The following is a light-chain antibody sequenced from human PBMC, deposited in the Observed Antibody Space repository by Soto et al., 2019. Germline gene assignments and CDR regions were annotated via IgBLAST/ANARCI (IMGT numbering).Light chain of an antibody. CDR3: QQYHSYYPWT. V-gene: IGKV1-5*01. J-gene: IGKJ1*01. CDR2: DAS. CDR1: QSISSW. Sequence: DIQMTQSPSTLSASVGDRLTITCRVSQSISSWLAWYQQKPGKPPKLLIYDASSLESGVPSRFSGSGSGTDFSLTITSLQPDDSATYYCQQYHSYYPWTFGQGTKVDI.